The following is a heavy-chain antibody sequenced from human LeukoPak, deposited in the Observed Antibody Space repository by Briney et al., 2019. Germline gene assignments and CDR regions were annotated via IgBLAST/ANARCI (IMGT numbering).Heavy chain of an antibody. CDR1: GFTFSSYG. CDR3: AREFHLTMVRGVIGY. J-gene: IGHJ4*02. Sequence: PGGSLRLSCAASGFTFSSYGMHWVRQAPGKGLEWVAVISYDGSNKYYADSVKGRFTISRDNSKNTLYLQMNSLRAEDAAVYYCAREFHLTMVRGVIGYWGQGTLVTVSS. V-gene: IGHV3-30*03. D-gene: IGHD3-10*01. CDR2: ISYDGSNK.